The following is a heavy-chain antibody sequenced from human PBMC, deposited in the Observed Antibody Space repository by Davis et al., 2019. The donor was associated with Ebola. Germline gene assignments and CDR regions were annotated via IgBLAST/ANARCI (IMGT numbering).Heavy chain of an antibody. CDR2: ISVRSIT. CDR3: AKVHPPTTVTTGWFDP. J-gene: IGHJ5*02. Sequence: GESLKISCAASGFIFSSYAMSWVRQAPGKVLEWVSSISVRSITYHSDSVKGRFTISRDNSKNTLYLQMNSLRAEDTAVYYCAKVHPPTTVTTGWFDPWGQGTLVTVSP. V-gene: IGHV3-23*01. D-gene: IGHD4-17*01. CDR1: GFIFSSYA.